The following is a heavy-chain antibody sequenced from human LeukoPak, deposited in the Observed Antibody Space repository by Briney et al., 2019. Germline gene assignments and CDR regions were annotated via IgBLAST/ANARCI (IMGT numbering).Heavy chain of an antibody. D-gene: IGHD2-2*01. CDR2: IYYSGST. Sequence: SGTLSLTCTVSGGSVSSGSYYWSWIRQPPGKGLEWIGYIYYSGSTNYNPSLKSRVTISVDTSKNQFSLKLSSVTAADTAVYYCAREGGYCSSTSCYAGWFDPWGQGTLVTVSS. V-gene: IGHV4-61*01. J-gene: IGHJ5*02. CDR3: AREGGYCSSTSCYAGWFDP. CDR1: GGSVSSGSYY.